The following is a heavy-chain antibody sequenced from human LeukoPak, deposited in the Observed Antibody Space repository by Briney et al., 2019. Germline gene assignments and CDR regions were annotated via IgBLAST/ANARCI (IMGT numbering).Heavy chain of an antibody. J-gene: IGHJ4*02. V-gene: IGHV3-21*01. CDR1: GFTFSSYS. D-gene: IGHD5-12*01. Sequence: GGSLRLSCAASGFTFSSYSMNWVRQAPGKGLEWVSSISSSSSYIYYADSVKGRFTISRDNAKNSLYLQMNSLRAEDAAVYYCARYIGVRSFDYWGQGTLVTVSS. CDR2: ISSSSSYI. CDR3: ARYIGVRSFDY.